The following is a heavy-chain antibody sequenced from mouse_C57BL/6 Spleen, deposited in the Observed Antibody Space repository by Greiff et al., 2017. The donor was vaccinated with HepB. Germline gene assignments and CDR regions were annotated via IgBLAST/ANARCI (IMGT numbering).Heavy chain of an antibody. Sequence: QVHVKQSGAELAKPGASVKLSCKASGYTFTSYWMHWVKQRPGQGLEWIGYINPSSGYTKYNQKFKDKATLTADKTSSTAYMQLSSLTYEDSAVYYCAKGSSYLYAMDYWGQGPSVTVSS. CDR1: GYTFTSYW. D-gene: IGHD1-1*01. V-gene: IGHV1-7*01. CDR3: AKGSSYLYAMDY. CDR2: INPSSGYT. J-gene: IGHJ4*01.